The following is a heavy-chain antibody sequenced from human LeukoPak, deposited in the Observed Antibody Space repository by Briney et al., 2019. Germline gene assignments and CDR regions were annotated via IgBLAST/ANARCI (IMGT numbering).Heavy chain of an antibody. CDR1: GFTFSSYG. J-gene: IGHJ4*02. CDR2: ISYDGSNK. CDR3: AKAALRYCSGGSCYSGLDY. V-gene: IGHV3-30*18. Sequence: PGRSLRLSCAASGFTFSSYGMHWVRQAPGKGLEWVAVISYDGSNKYYADSVKGRFTISRDNSKNTLYLQMNSLRAEDTAVYYCAKAALRYCSGGSCYSGLDYWGQGTLVTVSS. D-gene: IGHD2-15*01.